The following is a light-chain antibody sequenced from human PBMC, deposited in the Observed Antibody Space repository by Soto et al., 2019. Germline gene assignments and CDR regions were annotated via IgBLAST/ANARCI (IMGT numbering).Light chain of an antibody. CDR3: GTWDSSPSAV. CDR1: SSNIGNNY. Sequence: QSVLTQPPSVSAAPGQKVTISCSGGSSNIGNNYVPWYQHLPGTAPKLLIYDNNKRPSGIPDRFSGSKSGTSATLGITGLQTGDEADYYCGTWDSSPSAVFGGGTKLTFL. J-gene: IGLJ2*01. V-gene: IGLV1-51*01. CDR2: DNN.